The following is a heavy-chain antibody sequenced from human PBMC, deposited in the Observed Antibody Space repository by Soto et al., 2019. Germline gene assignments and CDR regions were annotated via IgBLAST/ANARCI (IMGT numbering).Heavy chain of an antibody. D-gene: IGHD2-8*02. CDR3: ARDKITGLFDY. J-gene: IGHJ4*02. Sequence: SETLSLTRAVYGGSFSGYYWTWVRQPPGTGLEWIGEINHSGSTNYNPSLKSRVTISVDTSKNQFSLKLTSVTAADTAVYYCARDKITGLFDYWGQGTLVTVSS. CDR2: INHSGST. CDR1: GGSFSGYY. V-gene: IGHV4-34*01.